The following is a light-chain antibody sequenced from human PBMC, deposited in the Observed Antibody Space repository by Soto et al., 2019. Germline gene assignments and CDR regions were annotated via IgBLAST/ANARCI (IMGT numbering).Light chain of an antibody. Sequence: QSALTQPRSVSGSPGQSVTISCTGTSSDVAAYNYVSWYQQHPGKAPKLLICDVSRRPSGVPDRFSGSKSGNTASLTISGLQAEDEADYYCSSYTSSSTVLFGGGTKLTVL. CDR2: DVS. CDR3: SSYTSSSTVL. CDR1: SSDVAAYNY. V-gene: IGLV2-11*01. J-gene: IGLJ2*01.